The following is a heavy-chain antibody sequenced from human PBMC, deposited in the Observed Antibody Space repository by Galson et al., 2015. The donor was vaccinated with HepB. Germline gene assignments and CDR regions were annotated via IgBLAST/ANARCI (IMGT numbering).Heavy chain of an antibody. V-gene: IGHV1-69*02. J-gene: IGHJ4*02. D-gene: IGHD6-19*01. Sequence: SVKVSCKASGGTFSSYTISWVRQAPGQGLEWMGRIIPILGIANYAQKFQGRVTITADKSTSTAYRELSSLRSEDTAVYYCAIRSTPAVAGTKGYWGQGTLVTVSS. CDR1: GGTFSSYT. CDR2: IIPILGIA. CDR3: AIRSTPAVAGTKGY.